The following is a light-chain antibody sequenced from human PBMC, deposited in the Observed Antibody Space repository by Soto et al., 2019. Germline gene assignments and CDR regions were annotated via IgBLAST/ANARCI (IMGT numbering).Light chain of an antibody. J-gene: IGLJ1*01. CDR3: SSHTISSAIQV. CDR2: GVS. V-gene: IGLV2-14*01. Sequence: HSVLTQPASLSGSPGQSITISCTGTISDFVVYNYVSWYQQHPGKAPKLMIYGVSNRPSGVSNRFSGSKSGNTASLTISGLQADDEADYYCSSHTISSAIQVFRTGTKVTVL. CDR1: ISDFVVYNY.